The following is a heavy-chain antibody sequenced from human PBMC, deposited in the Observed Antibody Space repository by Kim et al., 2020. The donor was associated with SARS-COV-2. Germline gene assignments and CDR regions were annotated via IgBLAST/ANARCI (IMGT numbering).Heavy chain of an antibody. CDR3: ARPLYYYGSGSYYFDY. CDR1: GGSISSSSYY. J-gene: IGHJ4*02. Sequence: SETLSLTCTVSGGSISSSSYYWGWIRQPPGKGLEWIGSIYYSGSTYYNPSLKSRVTISVDTSKNQFSLKLSSVTAADTAVYYCARPLYYYGSGSYYFDYWGQRTLGTVSS. CDR2: IYYSGST. D-gene: IGHD3-10*01. V-gene: IGHV4-39*01.